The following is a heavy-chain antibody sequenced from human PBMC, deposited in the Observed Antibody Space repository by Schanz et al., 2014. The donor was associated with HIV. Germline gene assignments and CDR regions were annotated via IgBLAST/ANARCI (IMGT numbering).Heavy chain of an antibody. CDR3: ARGSCSGGTCYSGDH. D-gene: IGHD2-15*01. V-gene: IGHV1-2*02. Sequence: QVQLLQSGAEVKKPGASVKVSCKASGYTFTGYYMHWVRQAPGQGLEWMGWINPNSGDTNYAQKFRGRVTMTRETSISTAYMELSRRRSDDTAVYYCARGSCSGGTCYSGDHWGQGTLVTVSA. CDR2: INPNSGDT. J-gene: IGHJ4*02. CDR1: GYTFTGYY.